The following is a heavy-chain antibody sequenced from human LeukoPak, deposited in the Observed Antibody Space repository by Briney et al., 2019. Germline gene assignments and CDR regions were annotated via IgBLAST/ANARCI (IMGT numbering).Heavy chain of an antibody. V-gene: IGHV3-74*01. Sequence: QPGGSLRLSCAASVFTFCNYWMHCVRQARREGVVWVSRINSDRINTRCTHSVEGRFTLSRDNSKSTLYISMNTVRAGDTGVCFCARAKPKNIVPGHIMRRESRYYFDYWGQGTLVTVSS. CDR2: INSDRINT. CDR3: ARAKPKNIVPGHIMRRESRYYFDY. CDR1: VFTFCNYW. D-gene: IGHD3-10*01. J-gene: IGHJ4*02.